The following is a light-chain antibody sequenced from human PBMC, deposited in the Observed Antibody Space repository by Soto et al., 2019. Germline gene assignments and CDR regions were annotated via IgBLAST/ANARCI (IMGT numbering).Light chain of an antibody. V-gene: IGKV1-13*02. CDR3: QQYNSYSVT. CDR1: QGIHTA. Sequence: AIQLTQSPSSLSASVGDRVIITCRASQGIHTALAWYQQKPGNAPMLLIYDASTVEAGVPSRFSGSGSGTDFTLTISSLQPDDFATYYCQQYNSYSVTFGGGTKVDIK. CDR2: DAS. J-gene: IGKJ4*01.